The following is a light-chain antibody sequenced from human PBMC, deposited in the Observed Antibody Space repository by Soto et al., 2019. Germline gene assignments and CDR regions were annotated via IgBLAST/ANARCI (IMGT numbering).Light chain of an antibody. Sequence: EIVLTQSPGTLSLSPGERATLSCSASQSVGSSYLGWYQQKPGRPPRLLIYDASSRATGIPDRFSGSGSGTDFTLTISRLGPEDFAVYYCLQYGRSPKTFGQGTKVDIK. CDR2: DAS. J-gene: IGKJ1*01. V-gene: IGKV3-20*01. CDR1: QSVGSSY. CDR3: LQYGRSPKT.